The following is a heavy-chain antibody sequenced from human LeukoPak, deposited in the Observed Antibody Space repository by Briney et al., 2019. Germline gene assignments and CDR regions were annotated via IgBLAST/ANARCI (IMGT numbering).Heavy chain of an antibody. CDR3: AREVRDNWNSRHFDC. V-gene: IGHV4-38-2*02. J-gene: IGHJ4*02. D-gene: IGHD1-7*01. CDR2: IYHSGST. Sequence: PSETLSLTCVLSGYSNSSGYYWGWIRQPPGKGLEWIGSIYHSGSTYYNPSLKSRVTISVDTSKNQFSLNLSSVTAADTAAYYCAREVRDNWNSRHFDCWGQGTLVTVSS. CDR1: GYSNSSGYY.